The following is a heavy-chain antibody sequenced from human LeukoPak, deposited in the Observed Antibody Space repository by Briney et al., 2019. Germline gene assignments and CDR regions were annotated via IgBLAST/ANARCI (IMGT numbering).Heavy chain of an antibody. J-gene: IGHJ4*02. V-gene: IGHV4-4*02. Sequence: NPSETLSLTCVVSGDSISNNNWWSWVRQSPGKGLEWIGSIYYSGSTYYNPSLKSRVTISVDTSKNQFSLKLSSVTAADTAVYYCAREWVSPYYFDYWGQGTLVTLSS. CDR3: AREWVSPYYFDY. D-gene: IGHD1-26*01. CDR1: GDSISNNNW. CDR2: IYYSGST.